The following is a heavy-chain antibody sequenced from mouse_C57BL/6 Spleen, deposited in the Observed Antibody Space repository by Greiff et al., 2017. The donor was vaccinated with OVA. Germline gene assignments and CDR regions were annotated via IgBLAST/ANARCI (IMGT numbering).Heavy chain of an antibody. D-gene: IGHD2-5*01. J-gene: IGHJ3*01. Sequence: QVQLKESGAELARPGASVKLSCKASGYTFTSYGISWVKQRTGQGLEWIGEIYPRSGNTYYNEKFKGKATLTADKSSSTAYMELRSLTSEDSAVYFCARQESNYVAWFAYWGQGTLVTVSA. V-gene: IGHV1-81*01. CDR1: GYTFTSYG. CDR2: IYPRSGNT. CDR3: ARQESNYVAWFAY.